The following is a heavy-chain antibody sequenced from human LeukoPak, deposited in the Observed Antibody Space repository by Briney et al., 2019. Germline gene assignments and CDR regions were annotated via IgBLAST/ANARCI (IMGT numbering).Heavy chain of an antibody. V-gene: IGHV3-21*01. D-gene: IGHD5-12*01. Sequence: PGGSLRLSCAASGFALNSYSLSWVRQAPGKGLEWVSSISSTSAYIHYADSVKGRFTISRDNVDNVVYLQMSSLRPEDTAVYYCARDRLGGLDYWGQGTLVTVSS. CDR2: ISSTSAYI. J-gene: IGHJ4*02. CDR1: GFALNSYS. CDR3: ARDRLGGLDY.